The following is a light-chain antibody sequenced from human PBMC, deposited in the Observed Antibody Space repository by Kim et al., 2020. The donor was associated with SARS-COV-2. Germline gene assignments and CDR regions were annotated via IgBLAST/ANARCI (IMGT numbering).Light chain of an antibody. CDR3: QQYHSYPWT. J-gene: IGKJ1*01. Sequence: GDRVTITCRASQSIGTWLAWYQQKPGKAPKLLICEASSLESGVPSTFSGSGAGTEFTLTINSLQPNDFATYYCQQYHSYPWTFGQGTKVDIK. V-gene: IGKV1-5*03. CDR2: EAS. CDR1: QSIGTW.